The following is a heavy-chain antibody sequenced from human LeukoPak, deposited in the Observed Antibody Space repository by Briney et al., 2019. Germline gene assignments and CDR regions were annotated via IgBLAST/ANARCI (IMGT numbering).Heavy chain of an antibody. Sequence: GGSLRLSCAASGFTFSNYWLTWVRQAPGKGLEWVANIKRDGSEKYYVDSVKGRFTISRDNAKNSLYLQMNSLRAEDTAVYYCARASYYYDTKGPDYWGQGTLVTVSS. J-gene: IGHJ4*02. D-gene: IGHD3-22*01. V-gene: IGHV3-7*01. CDR2: IKRDGSEK. CDR3: ARASYYYDTKGPDY. CDR1: GFTFSNYW.